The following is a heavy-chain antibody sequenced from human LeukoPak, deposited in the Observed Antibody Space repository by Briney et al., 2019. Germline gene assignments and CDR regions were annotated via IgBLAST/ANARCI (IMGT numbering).Heavy chain of an antibody. Sequence: SETLSLTCTVFGGSVSSYYWSWIRQPPGKGLEWIGYIHYTGSTNYNPSLKSRVTISVDTSKNQFSLKVTSVTAADTAVYYCARNVKGMNVWGQGTTVTVSS. CDR1: GGSVSSYY. CDR3: ARNVKGMNV. J-gene: IGHJ6*02. CDR2: IHYTGST. V-gene: IGHV4-59*08. D-gene: IGHD3-16*01.